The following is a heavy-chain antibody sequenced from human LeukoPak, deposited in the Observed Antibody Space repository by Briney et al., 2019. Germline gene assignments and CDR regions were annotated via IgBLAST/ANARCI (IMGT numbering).Heavy chain of an antibody. Sequence: SVKVSCKASGGTFSSYAISWVRQAPGQGLEWMGRIIPILGIANYAQKFQGRVTITADKSTSTAYMELSSLRSEDTAAYYCARVASCCQALYYFDYWGQGTLVTVSS. CDR3: ARVASCCQALYYFDY. CDR2: IIPILGIA. CDR1: GGTFSSYA. J-gene: IGHJ4*02. V-gene: IGHV1-69*04. D-gene: IGHD2-15*01.